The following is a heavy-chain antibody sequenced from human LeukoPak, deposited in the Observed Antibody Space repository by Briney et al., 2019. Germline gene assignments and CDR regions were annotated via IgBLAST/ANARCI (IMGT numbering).Heavy chain of an antibody. CDR3: ARVRGDRGLFPSHYYYYYMDV. Sequence: PSETLSLTCTVSGGSISDSTYYWGWIRQPPGKGLEWIGTIYYSGSTYYNPSLKSRVTISVDTSKNQFSLKLSSVTAADTAVYYCARVRGDRGLFPSHYYYYYMDVWGKGTTVTVSS. CDR1: GGSISDSTYY. D-gene: IGHD3-10*01. J-gene: IGHJ6*03. CDR2: IYYSGST. V-gene: IGHV4-39*01.